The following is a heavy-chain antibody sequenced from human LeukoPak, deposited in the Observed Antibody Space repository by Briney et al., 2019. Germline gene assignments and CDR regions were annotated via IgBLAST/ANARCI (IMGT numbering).Heavy chain of an antibody. CDR1: GFTLSSYG. Sequence: GGSLRLSCAASGFTLSSYGMNWVRQAPGKGLEWVSYISSTSSSIYYADSVKGRFTISRDNAKNSLYLQMNSLRAEDTAVYYCARDRSNSWSKDYWGQGTLVTVSS. CDR2: ISSTSSSI. V-gene: IGHV3-48*01. D-gene: IGHD6-13*01. J-gene: IGHJ4*02. CDR3: ARDRSNSWSKDY.